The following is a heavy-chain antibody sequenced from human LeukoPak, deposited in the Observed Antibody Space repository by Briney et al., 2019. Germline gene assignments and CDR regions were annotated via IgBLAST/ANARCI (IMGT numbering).Heavy chain of an antibody. D-gene: IGHD6-6*01. V-gene: IGHV5-51*01. Sequence: GESLKISCKDSGYRFTSYWIGWVRQMPGKGLEWMGIIYPGDSDTRYSPSFQGQVTISADKSISTAHLQWSSLKASDTAMYYCARRYSSSSGASDAFDIWGQGTMVTVSS. CDR3: ARRYSSSSGASDAFDI. CDR1: GYRFTSYW. J-gene: IGHJ3*02. CDR2: IYPGDSDT.